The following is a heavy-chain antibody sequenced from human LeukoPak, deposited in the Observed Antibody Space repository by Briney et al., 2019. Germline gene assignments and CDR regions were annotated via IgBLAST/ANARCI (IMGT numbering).Heavy chain of an antibody. J-gene: IGHJ3*02. CDR3: ARVDTAMVGAFDI. Sequence: GGSLRLSCAASGFTFSSYSMNWVRQAPGKGLEWVLSISSSSSYIYYADSVKGRFTTSRDNAKNSLYLQMNSLRAEDTAVYYCARVDTAMVGAFDIWGQGTMATVSS. V-gene: IGHV3-21*01. CDR1: GFTFSSYS. CDR2: ISSSSSYI. D-gene: IGHD5-18*01.